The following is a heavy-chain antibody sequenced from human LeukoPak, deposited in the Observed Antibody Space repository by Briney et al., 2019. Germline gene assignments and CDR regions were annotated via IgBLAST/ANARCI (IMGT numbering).Heavy chain of an antibody. Sequence: GGSLRLSCAASGFTFNNYVMHWVRRAPGKGLEWVASIRDDGNNEFYADSVEGRFNISRDNSKNTLYLQMFSLRDEDTAVYHCARDRGYNTGWYNWFDPWGQGTPVTVSS. CDR2: IRDDGNNE. J-gene: IGHJ5*02. CDR1: GFTFNNYV. V-gene: IGHV3-33*08. CDR3: ARDRGYNTGWYNWFDP. D-gene: IGHD6-19*01.